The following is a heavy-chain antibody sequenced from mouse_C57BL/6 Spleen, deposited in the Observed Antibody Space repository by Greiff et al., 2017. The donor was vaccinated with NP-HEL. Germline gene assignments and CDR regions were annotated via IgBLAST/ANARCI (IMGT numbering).Heavy chain of an antibody. CDR3: ARGRNGYSLYAMDY. J-gene: IGHJ4*01. CDR1: GYTFTSYW. V-gene: IGHV1-64*01. D-gene: IGHD2-3*01. CDR2: IHPNSGST. Sequence: QVQLQQPGAELVKPGASVKLSCKASGYTFTSYWMHWVKQRPGQGLEWIGMIHPNSGSTNYNEKFKSKATLTVDKSSSTAYMQLSSLTSEDSAVYYCARGRNGYSLYAMDYWGQGTSVTVSS.